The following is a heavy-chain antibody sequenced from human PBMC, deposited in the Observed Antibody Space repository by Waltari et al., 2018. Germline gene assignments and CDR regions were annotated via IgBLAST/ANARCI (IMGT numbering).Heavy chain of an antibody. CDR1: GHTFGRLA. CDR2: IQFDGNNK. V-gene: IGHV3-30*02. J-gene: IGHJ2*01. D-gene: IGHD3-10*01. Sequence: QVQLVESGGGVVQPGGSLRLSCAACGHTFGRLALPWVRQAPGKGLEWVSFIQFDGNNKYYPDSVKGRFTVSRDNSKSVLYLQMNSLRPEDTAIYYCVKDGTGGSGSYIDWWFDFWGRGTLVSVSS. CDR3: VKDGTGGSGSYIDWWFDF.